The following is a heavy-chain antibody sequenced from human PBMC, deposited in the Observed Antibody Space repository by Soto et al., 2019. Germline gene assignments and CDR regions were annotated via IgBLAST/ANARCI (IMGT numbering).Heavy chain of an antibody. D-gene: IGHD1-7*01. CDR1: GGSFTSNNW. J-gene: IGHJ4*02. CDR3: ASRDPGTSVDY. CDR2: IYRTGST. V-gene: IGHV4-4*02. Sequence: SETLSLTCAVSGGSFTSNNWWTWVRQPPGQGLEWIGEIYRTGSTNCNPSLKSRVTISLDKSENQFSLKVTSLTAADPAVYYCASRDPGTSVDYWGQGTLVTVSS.